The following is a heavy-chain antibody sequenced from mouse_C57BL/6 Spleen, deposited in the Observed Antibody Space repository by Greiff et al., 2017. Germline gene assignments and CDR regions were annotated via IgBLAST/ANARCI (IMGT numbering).Heavy chain of an antibody. D-gene: IGHD4-1*01. CDR2: INPYNGGT. J-gene: IGHJ4*01. V-gene: IGHV1-19*01. Sequence: EVQLQQSGPVLVKPGASVKMSCKASGYTFTDYYMNWVKQSHGKSLEWIGVINPYNGGTSYNQKFKGKATLTVDKSSSTAYMELNSLTSEDSAVYYCARGLGRWAMDYWGQGTSVTVSS. CDR1: GYTFTDYY. CDR3: ARGLGRWAMDY.